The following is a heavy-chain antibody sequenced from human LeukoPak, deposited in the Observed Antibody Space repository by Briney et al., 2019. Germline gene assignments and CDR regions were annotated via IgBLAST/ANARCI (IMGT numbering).Heavy chain of an antibody. D-gene: IGHD3-22*01. J-gene: IGHJ5*02. CDR1: GFTFSSYW. CDR3: ARSIAMIVDWFDP. CDR2: ITSGSDYI. Sequence: GGSLRLSCAASGFTFSSYWMNWVRQAPGKGLEWVASITSGSDYIYYADSVKGRFTISRDNAKNSLYLQMNSLRAEDTAVYFCARSIAMIVDWFDPWGQGTLVTVSS. V-gene: IGHV3-21*01.